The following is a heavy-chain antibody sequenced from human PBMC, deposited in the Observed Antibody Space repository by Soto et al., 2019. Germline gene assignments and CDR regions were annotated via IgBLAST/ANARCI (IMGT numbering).Heavy chain of an antibody. Sequence: ASVKVSCKASGYTFTGYYMHWVRQAPGQGLEWMGWINPNSGGTNYAQKFQGRVTMSRDTSIRTAYMELSRLRCDDRAVYYCGRDYSSSSVDYWGQGTLVTVSS. CDR1: GYTFTGYY. J-gene: IGHJ4*02. V-gene: IGHV1-2*02. D-gene: IGHD6-6*01. CDR3: GRDYSSSSVDY. CDR2: INPNSGGT.